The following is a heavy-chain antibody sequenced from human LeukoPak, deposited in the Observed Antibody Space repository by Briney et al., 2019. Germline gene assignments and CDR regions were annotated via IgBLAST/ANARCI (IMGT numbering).Heavy chain of an antibody. CDR2: ISTNGSTT. J-gene: IGHJ4*02. Sequence: AGGSLRLSCTASGFSFSRYWMHWVRQLPGKGLVWVSRISTNGSTTSYADSVKGRFTVSRDNAKNTLYLQVNNLRAEDTAVYYCARGPNSNWSGCDFWGQGTLLTVSS. CDR3: ARGPNSNWSGCDF. CDR1: GFSFSRYW. D-gene: IGHD6-6*01. V-gene: IGHV3-74*01.